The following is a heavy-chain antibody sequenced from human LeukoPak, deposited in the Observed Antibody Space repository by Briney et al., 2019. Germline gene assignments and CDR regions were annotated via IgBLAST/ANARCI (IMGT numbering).Heavy chain of an antibody. V-gene: IGHV3-53*01. Sequence: GGSLRLSCVASGFTFSRFEMNWVRQAPGKGLEWVSFIYSDNTHYSDSVKGRFTISRDNSKNTLYLQMNSLRAEDTAVYYCARRAGAYSHPYDYWGQGTLVTVSS. CDR3: ARRAGAYSHPYDY. D-gene: IGHD4/OR15-4a*01. CDR2: IYSDNT. CDR1: GFTFSRFE. J-gene: IGHJ4*02.